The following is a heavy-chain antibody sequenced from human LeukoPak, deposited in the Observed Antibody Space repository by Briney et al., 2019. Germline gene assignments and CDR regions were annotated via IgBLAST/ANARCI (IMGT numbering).Heavy chain of an antibody. CDR3: ARGSMRQFDY. CDR1: GYHFTTYW. J-gene: IGHJ4*02. Sequence: GESLKISCKGSGYHFTTYWIGWVRQLPGKGLEWMGIIYPGDSDTRYSPSFQGQVTISADKSITTAYLQWSSLKASDTAMYYCARGSMRQFDYWGQGALVTVSS. CDR2: IYPGDSDT. V-gene: IGHV5-51*01.